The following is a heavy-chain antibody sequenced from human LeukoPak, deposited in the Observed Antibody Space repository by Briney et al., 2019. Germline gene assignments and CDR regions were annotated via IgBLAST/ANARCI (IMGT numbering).Heavy chain of an antibody. J-gene: IGHJ5*02. D-gene: IGHD5/OR15-5a*01. CDR2: ISSCCSTI. CDR1: GFTFSYYY. CDR3: ARAVDSVSSNSRGWFDT. Sequence: SGVSLRLSCAASGFTFSYYYMSWIPQAPGKGLEWVSYISSCCSTIYYADSVKGQFTISRHNAKNSLYLQLNNRRAEDTALYSCARAVDSVSSNSRGWFDTWGQGTLVTVSS. V-gene: IGHV3-11*01.